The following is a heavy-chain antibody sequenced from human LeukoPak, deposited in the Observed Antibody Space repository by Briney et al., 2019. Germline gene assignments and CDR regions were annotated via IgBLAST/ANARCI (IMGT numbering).Heavy chain of an antibody. D-gene: IGHD2-2*01. CDR3: ARRQGCSSTSCPPDS. Sequence: GESLKISCKASGYSFSHYWIGWVRQMPGKGLEWMGSIYPGDSETRYRPAFQGQVTISADKSITTAYLQWRSLKASDTAMYYCARRQGCSSTSCPPDSWGQGTLVTVSS. J-gene: IGHJ4*02. CDR2: IYPGDSET. V-gene: IGHV5-51*01. CDR1: GYSFSHYW.